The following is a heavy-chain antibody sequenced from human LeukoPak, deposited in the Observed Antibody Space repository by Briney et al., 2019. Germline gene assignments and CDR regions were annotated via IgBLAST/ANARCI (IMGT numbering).Heavy chain of an antibody. Sequence: GASVKVSCKASGYTFTSYAMHWVRQAPGQSLEWMGWINAGSGNTKYSQKFQGRVTITRDTSASTAYMELSSLRSEDTAVYYCARPYSSGWYNGAFDIWGQGTMVTVSS. CDR2: INAGSGNT. CDR3: ARPYSSGWYNGAFDI. V-gene: IGHV1-3*01. D-gene: IGHD6-19*01. J-gene: IGHJ3*02. CDR1: GYTFTSYA.